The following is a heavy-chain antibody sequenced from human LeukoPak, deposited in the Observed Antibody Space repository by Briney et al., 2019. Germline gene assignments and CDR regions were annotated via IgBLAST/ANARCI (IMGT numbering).Heavy chain of an antibody. CDR2: IYHNGDT. CDR1: GASLGSYY. D-gene: IGHD5-12*01. Sequence: NPSETLSLTCTVSGASLGSYYWTWIRQTPVKGLEWIGYIYHNGDTRYSPSLKSRVTLSVDTSKNQFSLKLNSVTAADTAVYYCARAGYSGRDWSLWGQGAPVTVSS. V-gene: IGHV4-59*01. CDR3: ARAGYSGRDWSL. J-gene: IGHJ4*02.